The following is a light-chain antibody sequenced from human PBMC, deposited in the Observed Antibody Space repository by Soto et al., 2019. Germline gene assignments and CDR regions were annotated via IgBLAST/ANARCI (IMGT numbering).Light chain of an antibody. CDR2: GAS. Sequence: EIVLTQSPGTLSLSPGERATLSCRASQSVSSSYLAWYQQKPGQAPRLLIYGASSRATGIPDRFSGSGSGTALPLTISRLEPEDFAVYYCQQYGSSPLTFGGGTKVEIK. CDR3: QQYGSSPLT. V-gene: IGKV3-20*01. J-gene: IGKJ4*01. CDR1: QSVSSSY.